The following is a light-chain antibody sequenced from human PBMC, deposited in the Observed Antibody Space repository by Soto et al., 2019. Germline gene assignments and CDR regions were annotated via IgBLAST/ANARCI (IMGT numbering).Light chain of an antibody. CDR2: KAS. CDR3: QQYNSLWT. CDR1: QSISSW. Sequence: DIQMTQSPSTLSASVGDRVTITCRASQSISSWLAWYQQKPGKAPKLLIYKASSLESGVPSRFSGSGSGTEFTLTIGRLQPDDFATYYCQQYNSLWTFGQGTKVEIK. J-gene: IGKJ1*01. V-gene: IGKV1-5*03.